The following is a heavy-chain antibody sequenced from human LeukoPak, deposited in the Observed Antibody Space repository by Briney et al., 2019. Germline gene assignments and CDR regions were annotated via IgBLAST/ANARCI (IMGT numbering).Heavy chain of an antibody. CDR2: IYTSGST. V-gene: IGHV4-4*07. CDR1: GGSISSYY. Sequence: SETLSLTCTVSGGSISSYYWGWIRQPAGKGLEWIGRIYTSGSTNYNPSLKSRVTMSVDTSKNQLSLKLSSVTAADTAVYYCARDTELLGSFDYWGQGTLVTVSS. CDR3: ARDTELLGSFDY. D-gene: IGHD1-26*01. J-gene: IGHJ4*02.